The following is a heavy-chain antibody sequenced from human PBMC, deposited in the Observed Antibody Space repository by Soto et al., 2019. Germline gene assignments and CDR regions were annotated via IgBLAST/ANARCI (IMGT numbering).Heavy chain of an antibody. CDR3: ARRNRFDC. J-gene: IGHJ4*02. V-gene: IGHV3-23*01. CDR2: TSGRGGSI. Sequence: GGSLRLSCVVSGFTFTNYAMSWVRQAPGKGLEWVSGTSGRGGSIYYADSVKGRFTISRDNAKNTLYLQMDSLRAEDTAVYYCARRNRFDCWGQGTLVTVSS. CDR1: GFTFTNYA.